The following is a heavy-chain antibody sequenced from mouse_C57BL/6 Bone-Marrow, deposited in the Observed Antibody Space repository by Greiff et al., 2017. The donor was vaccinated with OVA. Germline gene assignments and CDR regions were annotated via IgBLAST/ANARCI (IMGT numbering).Heavy chain of an antibody. J-gene: IGHJ2*01. Sequence: EVKVVESGGDLVKPGGSLKLSCAASGFTFSSYGMSWVRQTPDKRLEWVATISSGGSYTYYPDSVKGRFTISRDNAKNTLYLQLSSLKSEDTAMYYCARHEPLWCFDYWGKGTTLTVSS. CDR2: ISSGGSYT. CDR3: ARHEPLWCFDY. D-gene: IGHD1-1*02. CDR1: GFTFSSYG. V-gene: IGHV5-6*01.